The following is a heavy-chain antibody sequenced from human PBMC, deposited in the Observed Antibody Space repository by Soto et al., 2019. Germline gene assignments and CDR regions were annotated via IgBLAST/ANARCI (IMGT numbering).Heavy chain of an antibody. V-gene: IGHV1-3*01. CDR3: ARDSDNYYDSSGYSR. CDR2: INAGNGNT. D-gene: IGHD3-22*01. J-gene: IGHJ4*02. CDR1: GYTFTSYA. Sequence: ASVEVSCKASGYTFTSYAMHWVRQAPGQRLEWMGWINAGNGNTKYSQKFQGRVTITRDTSASTAYMELSSLRSEDTAVYYCARDSDNYYDSSGYSRWGQGTLVTVSS.